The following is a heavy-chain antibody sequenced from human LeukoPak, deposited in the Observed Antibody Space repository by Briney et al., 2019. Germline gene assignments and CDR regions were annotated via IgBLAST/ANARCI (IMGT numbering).Heavy chain of an antibody. CDR2: IIPIFGTA. CDR1: GGTFSSYA. D-gene: IGHD2-15*01. J-gene: IGHJ6*02. CDR3: ARGHRPGSPHYYYYGMDV. V-gene: IGHV1-69*13. Sequence: SVKVSCKASGGTFSSYAISWVRQAPGQGLEWMGGIIPIFGTANYAQKFQGRVTITADESTSTAYMELSSLRSEDTAVYYCARGHRPGSPHYYYYGMDVWGQGATVTVSS.